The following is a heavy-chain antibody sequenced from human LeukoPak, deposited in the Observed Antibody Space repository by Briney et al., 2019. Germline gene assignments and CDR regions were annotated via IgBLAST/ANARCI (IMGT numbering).Heavy chain of an antibody. CDR1: GFPFSRYD. V-gene: IGHV3-23*01. Sequence: AGGPLTLSCAASGFPFSRYDMSWVRQAPGKGLVWVATSSNGSTYYAGSLKGRFTISRHNFKNTLSPQMNSLRAEDTAVYYCARLHRGIRELYWGPGTLVTVSS. CDR3: ARLHRGIRELY. D-gene: IGHD3-10*01. CDR2: SSNGST. J-gene: IGHJ4*02.